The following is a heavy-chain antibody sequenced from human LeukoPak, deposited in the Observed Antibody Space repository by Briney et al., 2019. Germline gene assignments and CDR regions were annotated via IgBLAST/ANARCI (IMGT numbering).Heavy chain of an antibody. V-gene: IGHV1-18*01. CDR2: ISAYNGNT. Sequence: ASVKVSCEASGYTFTSYGISWVRQAPGQGLEWMGWISAYNGNTNYAQKLQGRVTMTTDTSTSTAYMELRSLRSDDTAVYYCARDALLRYYYDSSGYYHFDYWGQGTLVTVSS. CDR3: ARDALLRYYYDSSGYYHFDY. J-gene: IGHJ4*02. CDR1: GYTFTSYG. D-gene: IGHD3-22*01.